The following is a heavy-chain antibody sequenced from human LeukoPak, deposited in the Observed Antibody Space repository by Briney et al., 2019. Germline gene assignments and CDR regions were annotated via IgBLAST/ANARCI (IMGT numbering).Heavy chain of an antibody. J-gene: IGHJ6*03. V-gene: IGHV4-59*01. CDR3: ARVPLAARGAVYFYYMDV. Sequence: SETLSLTCTVSGGSISSYYWSWIRQPPGKGLEWIGYIYYSGSTNYNPSLKSRVTISIDTSKNQFSLELSSVTAADTAVYYCARVPLAARGAVYFYYMDVWGKGTTVTVSS. D-gene: IGHD6-6*01. CDR2: IYYSGST. CDR1: GGSISSYY.